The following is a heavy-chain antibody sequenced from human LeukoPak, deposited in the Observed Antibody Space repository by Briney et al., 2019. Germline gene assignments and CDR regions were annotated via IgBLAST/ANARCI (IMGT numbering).Heavy chain of an antibody. J-gene: IGHJ4*02. CDR3: ARHSNIYSGYDFIDY. CDR2: IYPGDSDT. CDR1: GYIFTSYW. Sequence: GESLKISCKGSGYIFTSYWIGWVRQMPGKGLEWMGIIYPGDSDTRYSPSFQGQVTISADKSISTAYLQWSSLKASDTAMYYCARHSNIYSGYDFIDYWGQGTLVTVSS. V-gene: IGHV5-51*01. D-gene: IGHD5-12*01.